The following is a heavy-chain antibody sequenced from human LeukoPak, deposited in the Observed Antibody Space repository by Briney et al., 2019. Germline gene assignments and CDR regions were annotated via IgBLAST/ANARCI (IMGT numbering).Heavy chain of an antibody. CDR2: IYYSWST. V-gene: IGHV4-59*05. CDR1: GGSISSYY. D-gene: IGHD3-16*02. J-gene: IGHJ4*02. Sequence: SETLSLTCTVSGGSISSYYWSWIRQPPGKGLEWIGSIYYSWSTYYNPSLKSRVTISVDTSKNQFSLKLSSVTAADTAVYYCARLGYQEYYFDYWGQGTLVTVSS. CDR3: ARLGYQEYYFDY.